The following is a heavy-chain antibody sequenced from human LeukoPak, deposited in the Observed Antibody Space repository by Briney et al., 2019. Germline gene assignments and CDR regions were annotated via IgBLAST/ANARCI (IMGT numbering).Heavy chain of an antibody. CDR1: GGSLNNYC. J-gene: IGHJ4*02. CDR3: AREFDRGSSDY. D-gene: IGHD2-2*01. V-gene: IGHV4-4*07. Sequence: TSETLSLTCTASGGSLNNYCWLWVRQPAGKAPEWIGGIYASGSSNYNPSLVGRGIMFLGMSTNQFSQKLNSVTAADTAVYYCAREFDRGSSDYWGQGTLVTVSS. CDR2: IYASGSS.